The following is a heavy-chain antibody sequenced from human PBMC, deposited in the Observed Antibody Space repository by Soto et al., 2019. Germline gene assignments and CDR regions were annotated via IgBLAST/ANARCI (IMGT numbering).Heavy chain of an antibody. D-gene: IGHD2-15*01. V-gene: IGHV1-18*01. J-gene: IGHJ6*02. CDR2: ISTYNENT. CDR1: GYTFTRYG. Sequence: ASVKVSCKASGYTFTRYGFSWVRQAPGQGLEWMGWISTYNENTKYAQKFQGRITMTTATSTSTAYMELRSLTSDDTAVYYCAREGYCSSGSCALYSHDYFGMDVWGQGTTVTVSS. CDR3: AREGYCSSGSCALYSHDYFGMDV.